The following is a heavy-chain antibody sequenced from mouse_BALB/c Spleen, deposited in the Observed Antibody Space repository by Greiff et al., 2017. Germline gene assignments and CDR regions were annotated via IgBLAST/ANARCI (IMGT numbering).Heavy chain of an antibody. CDR3: ARSGGAWFAY. V-gene: IGHV5-17*02. J-gene: IGHJ3*01. CDR1: GFTFSSFG. CDR2: ISSGSSTI. Sequence: VQLQQSGGGLVQPGGSRKLSCAASGFTFSSFGMHWVRQAPEKGLEWVAYISSGSSTIYYADTVKGRFTISRDNPKNTLFLQMTSLRSEDTAMYCCARSGGAWFAYWGQGTLVTVSA. D-gene: IGHD3-1*01.